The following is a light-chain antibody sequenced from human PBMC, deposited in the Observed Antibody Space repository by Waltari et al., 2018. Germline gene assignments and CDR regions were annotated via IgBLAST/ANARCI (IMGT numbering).Light chain of an antibody. CDR1: FSDVGRYDY. CDR3: TSYTSSTTTPYV. CDR2: DVT. Sequence: QSALTQPASVSGSPGQSTTISCTGTFSDVGRYDYVPWYQQHPGKAPKLWIHDVTDRPSVGADRFSGSKSRNTASLTISRLQAVYESDYYCTSYTSSTTTPYVFGTGTQITV. J-gene: IGLJ1*01. V-gene: IGLV2-14*03.